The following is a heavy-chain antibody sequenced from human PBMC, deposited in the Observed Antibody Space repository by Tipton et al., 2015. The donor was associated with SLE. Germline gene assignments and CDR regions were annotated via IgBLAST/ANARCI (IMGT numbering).Heavy chain of an antibody. V-gene: IGHV3-21*01. CDR1: GFTFSSYS. J-gene: IGHJ3*02. CDR3: ARSGMGRGFDI. D-gene: IGHD2-8*01. Sequence: SLRLSCAASGFTFSSYSMNWVRQAPGKGLEWVSSISSSSSYIYYADPVKGRFTISRDNAKNSLYLQMNSLRAEDTAVYYCARSGMGRGFDIGGQGTMVTVSS. CDR2: ISSSSSYI.